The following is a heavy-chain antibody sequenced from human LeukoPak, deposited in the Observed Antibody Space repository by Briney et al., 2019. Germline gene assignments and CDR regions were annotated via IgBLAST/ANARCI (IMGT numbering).Heavy chain of an antibody. CDR3: ARDKYYFDY. CDR1: GFTFSSDW. CDR2: IKQDGSEK. Sequence: GGSLRLSCAASGFTFSSDWMSWVRQAPGKGLEWVANIKQDGSEKYYVDSVKGRFTISRDNAKNSLYLQMNSLRAEDTAVYYCARDKYYFDYWGQGTLVTVSS. V-gene: IGHV3-7*01. J-gene: IGHJ4*02.